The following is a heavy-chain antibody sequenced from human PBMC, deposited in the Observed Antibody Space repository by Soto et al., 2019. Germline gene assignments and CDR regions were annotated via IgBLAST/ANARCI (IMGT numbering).Heavy chain of an antibody. Sequence: QVQLVESGGGVVQPGRSLRLSCAASGFTFINYAMHWVRQAPGKGLAWVAVISYDGSNKYYADSVKGRFTISRDNSKNTMYLQMNSLSAEDKAVYHCARDQVKGTMTILWGQGTLVTVSS. V-gene: IGHV3-30-3*01. D-gene: IGHD4-17*01. CDR2: ISYDGSNK. J-gene: IGHJ4*02. CDR1: GFTFINYA. CDR3: ARDQVKGTMTIL.